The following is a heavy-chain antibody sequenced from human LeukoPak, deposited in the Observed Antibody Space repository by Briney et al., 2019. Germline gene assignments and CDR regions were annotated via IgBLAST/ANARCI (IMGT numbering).Heavy chain of an antibody. Sequence: TGGSLRLSCAASGFTFSDYYMSWIRQPPGKGLEWVSYISSSGSTIYYADSVKSRFTISRDNDKNSLYLQMNSLRAEDTAVYYCARDNKWFATDYWGQGTLVTVSS. J-gene: IGHJ4*02. CDR1: GFTFSDYY. CDR3: ARDNKWFATDY. V-gene: IGHV3-11*01. D-gene: IGHD3-10*01. CDR2: ISSSGSTI.